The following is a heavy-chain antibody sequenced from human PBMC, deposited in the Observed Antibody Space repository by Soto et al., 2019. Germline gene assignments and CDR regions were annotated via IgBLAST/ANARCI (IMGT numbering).Heavy chain of an antibody. CDR1: GFTFSPYA. CDR3: AKDRGLITLFGVFFCTHYYYRYVMDV. J-gene: IGHJ6*02. Sequence: GGSLRLCCGASGFTFSPYAISLVRQAPGKELEWVSAISGSGGSTYYADSVKGRFTISRDNSKNTLYLQMNSLRAEDTAVYHCAKDRGLITLFGVFFCTHYYYRYVMDVSGQGTSVTGSS. D-gene: IGHD3-3*01. V-gene: IGHV3-23*01. CDR2: ISGSGGST.